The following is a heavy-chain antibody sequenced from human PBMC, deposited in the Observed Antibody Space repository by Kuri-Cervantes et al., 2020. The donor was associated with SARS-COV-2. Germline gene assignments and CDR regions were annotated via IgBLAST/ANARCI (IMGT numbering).Heavy chain of an antibody. CDR2: INPNSGGT. D-gene: IGHD3-10*01. Sequence: GGSLRLSCKASGYTFTGYYMHWVRQAPGQGLEWMGWINPNSGGTNYAQNFQGWVTMTRDTSISTAYMELSRLRSDDTAVYYCARGMVRGIIQYYYYAMDVWGQGTTVTVSS. CDR1: GYTFTGYY. J-gene: IGHJ6*02. V-gene: IGHV1-2*04. CDR3: ARGMVRGIIQYYYYAMDV.